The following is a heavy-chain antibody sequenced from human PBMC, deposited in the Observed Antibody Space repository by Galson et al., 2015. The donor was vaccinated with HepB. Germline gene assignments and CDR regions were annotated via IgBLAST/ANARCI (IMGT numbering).Heavy chain of an antibody. J-gene: IGHJ6*02. CDR1: GFTFSNYA. Sequence: SLRLSCAASGFTFSNYAMRWVRQAPGKGLEWVSSITNSGDATYYVDSVRGRFTISRDNSKNTLYLQMNSLRVEDTALYYCAKDWGLGVWGQGTTVTVSS. CDR3: AKDWGLGV. V-gene: IGHV3-23*01. CDR2: ITNSGDAT. D-gene: IGHD3-16*01.